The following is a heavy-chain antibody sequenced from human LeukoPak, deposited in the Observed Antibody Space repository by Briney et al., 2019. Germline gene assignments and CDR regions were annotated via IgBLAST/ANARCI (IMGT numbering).Heavy chain of an antibody. CDR2: ITSNGDNT. J-gene: IGHJ4*02. V-gene: IGHV3-64*01. Sequence: GGSLRLSCAASGFTFSSYSMNWVRQAPGKGLEYVSSITSNGDNTYYASSVEGRFTISRDNSKNTLYLEMGRLRTEDMAVYYCARDRMGVGDYWGQGTLVTVSS. CDR1: GFTFSSYS. CDR3: ARDRMGVGDY. D-gene: IGHD3-3*01.